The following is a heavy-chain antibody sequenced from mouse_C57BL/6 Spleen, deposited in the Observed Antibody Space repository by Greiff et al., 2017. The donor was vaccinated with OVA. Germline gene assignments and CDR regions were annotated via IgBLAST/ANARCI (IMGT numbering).Heavy chain of an antibody. CDR1: GYTFTSYW. CDR3: ARSKGNWYYFDY. Sequence: QVHVKQPGAELVRPGTSVKLSCKASGYTFTSYWMHWVKQRPGQGLEWIGVIDPSDSYTNYNQKFKGKATLTVDTSSSTAYMQLSSLTSEDSAVYYCARSKGNWYYFDYWGQGTTLTVSS. CDR2: IDPSDSYT. D-gene: IGHD4-1*01. V-gene: IGHV1-59*01. J-gene: IGHJ2*01.